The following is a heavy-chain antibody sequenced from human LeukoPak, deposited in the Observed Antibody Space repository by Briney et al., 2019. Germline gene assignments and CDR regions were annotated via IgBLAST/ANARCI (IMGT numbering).Heavy chain of an antibody. CDR1: GDSISTSSYY. CDR3: ARHKDYYYSYMDV. V-gene: IGHV4-39*01. CDR2: IYYSGST. Sequence: KPSETLSLTCSVSGDSISTSSYYWGWIRQPPGKGLEWIGTIYYSGSTYYNPSLTSRVTISVDTSKNQFSLKLSSVTAADTAAYYCARHKDYYYSYMDVWGKGTTVTISS. J-gene: IGHJ6*03.